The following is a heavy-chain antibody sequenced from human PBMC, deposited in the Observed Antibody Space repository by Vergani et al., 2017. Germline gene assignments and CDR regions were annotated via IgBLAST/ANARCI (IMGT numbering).Heavy chain of an antibody. Sequence: EVQLLESGGGLVQPGGSLRLSCAASGFTFSSYAMSWVRQAPGKGLEWVSAISGSGGSTYYADSVKGRFTISRDNSKNSLYLQMNSLRAEDTAVYYCAKDTRYSSVFTTFDLWGRGTLVTVSS. CDR3: AKDTRYSSVFTTFDL. CDR2: ISGSGGST. V-gene: IGHV3-23*01. J-gene: IGHJ2*01. CDR1: GFTFSSYA. D-gene: IGHD6-19*01.